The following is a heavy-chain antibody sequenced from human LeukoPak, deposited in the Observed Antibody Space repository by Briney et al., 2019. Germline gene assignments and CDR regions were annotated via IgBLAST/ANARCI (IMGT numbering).Heavy chain of an antibody. CDR2: IRSNGGDT. Sequence: PGGSLRLSCAASGFTFREYSMIWVRQAPGKGLEWVSNIRSNGGDTYYTDSVKGRFTISRDNSKNTLYLEMNSLRAGDTAVYYCAKGGYTTWFDPWGQGTLVTVSS. CDR3: AKGGYTTWFDP. V-gene: IGHV3-23*01. J-gene: IGHJ5*02. CDR1: GFTFREYS. D-gene: IGHD2-15*01.